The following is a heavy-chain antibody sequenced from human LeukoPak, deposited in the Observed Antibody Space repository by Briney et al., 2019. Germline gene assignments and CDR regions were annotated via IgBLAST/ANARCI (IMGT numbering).Heavy chain of an antibody. CDR3: ARVPMRADWSGYYNGWFDP. Sequence: PSETLSLSCTVSGGSISSGSYYWSWIRQPAGKGLEWIGRIYTSGSTNYNPSLKSRVTISVDTSKNQFSLKLSSVTAADTAVYYCARVPMRADWSGYYNGWFDPWGQGTLVTVSS. V-gene: IGHV4-61*02. J-gene: IGHJ5*02. CDR2: IYTSGST. D-gene: IGHD3-3*01. CDR1: GGSISSGSYY.